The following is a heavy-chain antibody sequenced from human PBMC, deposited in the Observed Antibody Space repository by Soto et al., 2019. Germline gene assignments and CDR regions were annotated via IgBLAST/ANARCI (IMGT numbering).Heavy chain of an antibody. CDR3: ARDLVDPERGDY. CDR2: IIPILGIA. Sequence: SVKVSCKASGYTFTTYYMHWVRQAPGQGLEWMGRIIPILGIANYAQKFQGRVTITADKSTSTAYMELSSLRSEDTAVYYCARDLVDPERGDYWGQGTLVTVSS. J-gene: IGHJ4*02. D-gene: IGHD1-1*01. CDR1: GYTFTTYY. V-gene: IGHV1-69*04.